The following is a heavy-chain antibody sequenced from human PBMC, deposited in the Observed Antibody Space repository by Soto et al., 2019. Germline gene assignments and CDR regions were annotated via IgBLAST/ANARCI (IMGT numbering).Heavy chain of an antibody. CDR1: GGSFSPYY. CDR2: INHSGST. J-gene: IGHJ6*02. CDR3: ASPFYHYVLDF. V-gene: IGHV4-34*01. Sequence: SETLSLTCDVYGGSFSPYYWSWIRQPPGKGLEWIGEINHSGSTNYNPSLKSRVTISVDTSKKRFFLKLSSVTAADTAVYYCASPFYHYVLDFWGPGSSVIVSS.